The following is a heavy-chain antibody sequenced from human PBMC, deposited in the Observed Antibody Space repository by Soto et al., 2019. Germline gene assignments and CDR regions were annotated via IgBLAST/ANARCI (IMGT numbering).Heavy chain of an antibody. Sequence: QVQLVESGGGVVQPGRSLRLSCAASGFTFSSYGMHWVRQAPGKGLEWVAVIWYAGSNKYYADSVKGRFTISRDNSKNPLYLQMNSLRAEDTAVYYCARDRNIVVVPAADAFDIWGQGTMVTVSS. J-gene: IGHJ3*02. D-gene: IGHD2-2*01. CDR2: IWYAGSNK. CDR1: GFTFSSYG. CDR3: ARDRNIVVVPAADAFDI. V-gene: IGHV3-33*01.